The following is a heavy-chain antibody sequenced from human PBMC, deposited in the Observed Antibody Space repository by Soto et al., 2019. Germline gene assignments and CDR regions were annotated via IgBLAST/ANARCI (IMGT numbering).Heavy chain of an antibody. V-gene: IGHV1-46*03. CDR1: GYTFTSYY. D-gene: IGHD3-10*01. J-gene: IGHJ4*02. CDR3: SRGLGSGDY. CDR2: INPNGGST. Sequence: QVQLVQSGAEVKNPGASVTVSCRASGYTFTSYYIHWVRQAPGQGLELMAIINPNGGSTNYAQRFQGRVTVTRDTSTSIVYMELSSLRSEDTAVYYCSRGLGSGDYWGQGTLVNVSS.